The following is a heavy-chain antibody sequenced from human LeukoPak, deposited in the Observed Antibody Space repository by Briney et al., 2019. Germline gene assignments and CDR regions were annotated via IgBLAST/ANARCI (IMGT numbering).Heavy chain of an antibody. CDR2: ICYSWST. D-gene: IGHD2-2*02. CDR3: ARLRYCSSTSCYTRLDY. V-gene: IGHV4-31*01. J-gene: IGHJ4*02. Sequence: PSQTLSLTWTVSGGSISSGGYYWSWLRQHQGKGLEWIGYICYSWSTYYNPSLKSQVTISVATFKIQCSLKLSSVTAADTAVYYCARLRYCSSTSCYTRLDYWGRGTLVTVS. CDR1: GGSISSGGYY.